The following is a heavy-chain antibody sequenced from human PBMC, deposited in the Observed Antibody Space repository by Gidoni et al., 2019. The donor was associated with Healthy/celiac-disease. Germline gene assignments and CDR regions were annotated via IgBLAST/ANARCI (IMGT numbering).Heavy chain of an antibody. CDR2: INPNSGGT. Sequence: QVQLVQSGAEVKKPGASVKVSCKASGYTFTGYYMHWVRQAPGQGLEWLGWINPNSGGTNYAQKFQGWVTMTRDTSISTAYMELSRLRSDDTAVYYCARTPMLAYCGGDCQDAFDIWGQGTMVTVSS. V-gene: IGHV1-2*04. CDR3: ARTPMLAYCGGDCQDAFDI. CDR1: GYTFTGYY. J-gene: IGHJ3*02. D-gene: IGHD2-21*02.